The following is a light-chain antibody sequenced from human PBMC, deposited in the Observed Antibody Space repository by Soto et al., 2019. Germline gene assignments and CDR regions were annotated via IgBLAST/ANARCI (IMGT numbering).Light chain of an antibody. CDR2: GAS. CDR1: QRMTNNF. Sequence: EIVLTQSPDTLSLSPGERVTLSCRASQRMTNNFLAWFQQKPGLAPRLLIHGASTRASVVPDRFTGGGSGTDFVLTISRVEPEDCAVYYCQQYGRAPFTFGQGTKLQIK. J-gene: IGKJ2*01. V-gene: IGKV3-20*01. CDR3: QQYGRAPFT.